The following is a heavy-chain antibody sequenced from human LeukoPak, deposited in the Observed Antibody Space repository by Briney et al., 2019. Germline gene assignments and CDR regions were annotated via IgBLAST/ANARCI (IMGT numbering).Heavy chain of an antibody. Sequence: GGSLRLSCAASGFTVSSNYMSWVRQAPGKGLEWVSAISGSGGSTYYADSVKGRFTISRDNPKNTLYLQMNSLRAEDTAVYYCARRVSTTNTYNWFDPWGQGTLVTVSS. V-gene: IGHV3-23*01. CDR2: ISGSGGST. J-gene: IGHJ5*02. CDR1: GFTVSSNY. CDR3: ARRVSTTNTYNWFDP. D-gene: IGHD2-8*01.